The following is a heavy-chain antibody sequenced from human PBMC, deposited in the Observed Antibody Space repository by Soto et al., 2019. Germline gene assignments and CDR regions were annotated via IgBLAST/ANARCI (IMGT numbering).Heavy chain of an antibody. Sequence: AGSQRHCCAESKCTYSGYPRHLEQQDTGKGLEGAAVISYDGSNKYYADSVKGRFTISRDNSKNTLYLQMNSLRSEDTAVYYCARDTGAFDIWGQRTMVSVSS. V-gene: IGHV3-30*19. CDR3: ARDTGAFDI. J-gene: IGHJ3*02. CDR2: ISYDGSNK. CDR1: KCTYSGYP.